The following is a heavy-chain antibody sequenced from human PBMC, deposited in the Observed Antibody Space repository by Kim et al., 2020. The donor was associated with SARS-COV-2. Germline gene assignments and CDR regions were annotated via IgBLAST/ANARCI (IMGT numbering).Heavy chain of an antibody. CDR3: AINEIRGHYYYAMDV. V-gene: IGHV3-11*04. CDR2: ISSSTSTI. D-gene: IGHD1-1*01. J-gene: IGHJ6*02. CDR1: GFTFSDSY. Sequence: GGSLRLSCAASGFTFSDSYMSWIRQAPGKGLEWVSYISSSTSTIYYADSVKGRFTISRDNARNSLYLQMNSLRAEDTAVYYCAINEIRGHYYYAMDVWGQGTTVTVSS.